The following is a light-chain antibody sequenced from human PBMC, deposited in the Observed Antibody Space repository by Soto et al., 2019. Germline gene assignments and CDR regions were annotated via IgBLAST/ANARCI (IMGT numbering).Light chain of an antibody. V-gene: IGKV1-5*01. CDR2: DAS. Sequence: DIQMTQSPSTLSASVGDRVTITCRASQSISSWLAWYQQKPGKAPKLLIYDASSLESGVPSRFSGSGSGTEFTLTLSSLQPDDFAPYYCQQYMPRFGKGTKVDI. CDR3: QQYMPR. CDR1: QSISSW. J-gene: IGKJ1*01.